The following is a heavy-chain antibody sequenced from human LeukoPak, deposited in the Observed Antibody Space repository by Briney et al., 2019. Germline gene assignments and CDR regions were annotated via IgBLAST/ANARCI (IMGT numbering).Heavy chain of an antibody. CDR1: GGSISSYY. V-gene: IGHV4-59*01. CDR2: IYYSGST. Sequence: SETLSLTCTVSGGSISSYYWSWIRQPPGKGLEWIGYIYYSGSTNYNPSLKSRVTVSVDTSKNQFSLKLSSVTAADTAVYYCARDDYGDSYYYYYMDVWGKGTTVTVSS. D-gene: IGHD4-17*01. J-gene: IGHJ6*03. CDR3: ARDDYGDSYYYYYMDV.